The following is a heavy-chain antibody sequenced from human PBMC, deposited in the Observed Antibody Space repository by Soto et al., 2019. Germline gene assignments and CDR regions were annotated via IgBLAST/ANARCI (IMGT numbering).Heavy chain of an antibody. D-gene: IGHD2-2*01. CDR3: ARGVGDIVVVPATYGMDV. V-gene: IGHV1-8*01. CDR2: MNPNSGNT. Sequence: QVQLVRSGAEVKKPGASVKVSCKASGYTFTSYDINWVRQATGQGLEWMGWMNPNSGNTGYAQKFQGRVTMTRNTSISTAYMELSSLRSEDTAVYYCARGVGDIVVVPATYGMDVWGQGTTVTVSS. CDR1: GYTFTSYD. J-gene: IGHJ6*02.